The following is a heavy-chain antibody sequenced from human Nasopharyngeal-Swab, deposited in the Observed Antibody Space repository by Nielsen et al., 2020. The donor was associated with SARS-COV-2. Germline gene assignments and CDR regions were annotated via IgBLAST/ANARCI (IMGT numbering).Heavy chain of an antibody. D-gene: IGHD4-23*01. Sequence: GESLKISCSASGFTFDDFTTHWVRQAPGKGLEWVSLITWDGDSTSYGDSVKGRFTMSRDNTENSLYLEMNSLRTEDTALYYCAKAGGTTVAFDSWGQGTLVTVSS. V-gene: IGHV3-43*01. CDR2: ITWDGDST. CDR3: AKAGGTTVAFDS. J-gene: IGHJ4*02. CDR1: GFTFDDFT.